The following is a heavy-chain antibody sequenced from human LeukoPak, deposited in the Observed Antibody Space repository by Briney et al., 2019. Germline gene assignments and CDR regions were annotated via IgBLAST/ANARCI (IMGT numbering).Heavy chain of an antibody. J-gene: IGHJ4*02. V-gene: IGHV3-30*18. CDR1: GFTFSAYG. CDR3: AKELTRPNRPVAGLNY. CDR2: ISYDGSNK. Sequence: GRSLRLSCAASGFTFSAYGMHWVRRAPGKGLEWVAIISYDGSNKYYPDSVKGRFTISRDDSKNTLYLQMNSLRTEDTAVYYCAKELTRPNRPVAGLNYWGQGTLVTVSS. D-gene: IGHD6-19*01.